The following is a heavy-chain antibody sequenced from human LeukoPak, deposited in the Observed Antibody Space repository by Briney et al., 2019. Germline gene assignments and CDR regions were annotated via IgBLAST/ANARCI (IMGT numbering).Heavy chain of an antibody. CDR1: GGSISGYY. D-gene: IGHD6-13*01. Sequence: PSETLSLTCTVSGGSISGYYWSWIRQPPGEGLEWIGYIYYSGSTNYNPSLKSRVTISVGTSKNQSSLKLSSVTAADTAVYYCATHSAAAAVYFDYWGQGALVTVSS. V-gene: IGHV4-59*08. J-gene: IGHJ4*02. CDR3: ATHSAAAAVYFDY. CDR2: IYYSGST.